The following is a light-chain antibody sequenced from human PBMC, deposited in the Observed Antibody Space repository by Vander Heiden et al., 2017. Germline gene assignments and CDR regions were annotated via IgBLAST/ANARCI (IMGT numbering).Light chain of an antibody. CDR2: GNS. V-gene: IGLV1-40*01. Sequence: QSVLTQPPSVSGAPGQRVTISCTGSSSNIGAGYDVHWYQQLPGTAPKLLIVGNSNRPSGVPDRFACSKSGTADSPAITVLQAEDEAEDDCQCYDSSLSGAVFGGGTKLTVL. CDR3: QCYDSSLSGAV. J-gene: IGLJ3*02. CDR1: SSNIGAGYD.